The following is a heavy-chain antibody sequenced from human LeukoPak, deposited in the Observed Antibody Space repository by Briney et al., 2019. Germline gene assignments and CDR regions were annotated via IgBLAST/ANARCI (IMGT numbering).Heavy chain of an antibody. CDR2: ISSSSSYI. Sequence: GGSLRLSCAASGFTFSSYSMNWVRQAPGKGLEWVSSISSSSSYIYYADSVKGRFTISRDNAKNSLYLQMNSLRAEDTAVYYCARVGNYYGSGGYYPFDYWGQGTLVTVSS. CDR1: GFTFSSYS. J-gene: IGHJ4*02. CDR3: ARVGNYYGSGGYYPFDY. V-gene: IGHV3-21*01. D-gene: IGHD3-10*01.